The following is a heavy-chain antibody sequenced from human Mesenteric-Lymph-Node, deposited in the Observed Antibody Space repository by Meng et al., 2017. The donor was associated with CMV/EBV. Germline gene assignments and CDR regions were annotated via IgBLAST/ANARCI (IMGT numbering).Heavy chain of an antibody. CDR1: GYTFNNYD. CDR2: IIPIFGTA. Sequence: SVKVSCKASGYTFNNYDISWVRQAPGQGLEWMGGIIPIFGTANYAQKFQGRVTITTDESTSTAYMELSSLRSEDTAVYYCARDRGYSSSSAVDVWGQGTTVTVSS. V-gene: IGHV1-69*05. CDR3: ARDRGYSSSSAVDV. D-gene: IGHD6-6*01. J-gene: IGHJ6*02.